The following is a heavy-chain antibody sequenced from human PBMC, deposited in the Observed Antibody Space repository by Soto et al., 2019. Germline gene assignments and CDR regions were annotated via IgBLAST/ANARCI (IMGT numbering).Heavy chain of an antibody. J-gene: IGHJ6*03. Sequence: SETLSLTCTVSGGSISSYYWSWIRQPPGKGLEWIGYIYYSGSTNYNPSLKSRVTISVDTSKNQFSLKLSSVTAADTAVYYCARAYSRKPLYYYYYMDVWGKGTTVTVSS. CDR3: ARAYSRKPLYYYYYMDV. CDR1: GGSISSYY. V-gene: IGHV4-59*01. CDR2: IYYSGST. D-gene: IGHD5-18*01.